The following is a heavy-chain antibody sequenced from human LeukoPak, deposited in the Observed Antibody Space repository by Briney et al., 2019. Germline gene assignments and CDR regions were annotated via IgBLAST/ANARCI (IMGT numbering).Heavy chain of an antibody. Sequence: GGSLRLSCAASGFTFSSYSMNWVRQAPGKGLEWVSSISSSSNYIYYADSVKGRFTISRDNAKNSLYLQMSSLRAEDTAVYYCARDPRAHSYGTGLDYWGQGTLVTVSS. V-gene: IGHV3-21*01. D-gene: IGHD5-18*01. J-gene: IGHJ4*02. CDR1: GFTFSSYS. CDR2: ISSSSNYI. CDR3: ARDPRAHSYGTGLDY.